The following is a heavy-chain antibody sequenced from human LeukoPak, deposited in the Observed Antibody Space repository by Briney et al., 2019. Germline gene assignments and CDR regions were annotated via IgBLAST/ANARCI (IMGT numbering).Heavy chain of an antibody. CDR1: GYTFTGYY. V-gene: IGHV1-2*02. J-gene: IGHJ4*02. D-gene: IGHD3-3*01. Sequence: ASVKVPCKASGYTFTGYYMHWVRQAPGQGLEWMGWINPNSGGTNYAQKFQGRVTMTRDTSISTAYMELSRLRSDDTAVYYCARPGEWPEYYFDYWGQGTLVTVSS. CDR3: ARPGEWPEYYFDY. CDR2: INPNSGGT.